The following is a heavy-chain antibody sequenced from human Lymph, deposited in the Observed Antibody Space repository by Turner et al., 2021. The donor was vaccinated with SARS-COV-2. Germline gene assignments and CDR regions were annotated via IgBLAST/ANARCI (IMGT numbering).Heavy chain of an antibody. J-gene: IGHJ4*02. CDR1: GFTFSYYW. V-gene: IGHV3-7*01. Sequence: EVQLVESGGGLVQPGGSLGPPFAASGFTFSYYWMSWFSQAPGKGLEWVANIKQDGSEKYYVDSVKGRFTISRDNAKNSLFLQMNSLRAEDTAVYYCARMGSSSWYFDYWGQGTLVTVSS. D-gene: IGHD1-26*01. CDR2: IKQDGSEK. CDR3: ARMGSSSWYFDY.